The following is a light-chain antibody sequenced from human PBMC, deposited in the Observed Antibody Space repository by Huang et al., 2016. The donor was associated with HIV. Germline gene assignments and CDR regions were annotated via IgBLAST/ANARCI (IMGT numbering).Light chain of an antibody. V-gene: IGKV4-1*01. J-gene: IGKJ2*01. CDR1: QNVLYSSNNKNY. Sequence: DIVMTQSPDSLAVSLGERATINCKSSQNVLYSSNNKNYLAWYQQKPGQPPKPLIYWASTRESGVPDRFSGSGSGTDFSLTISSLQAEDVAVYFCQQYYTTPPTFGQGTKLQIK. CDR3: QQYYTTPPT. CDR2: WAS.